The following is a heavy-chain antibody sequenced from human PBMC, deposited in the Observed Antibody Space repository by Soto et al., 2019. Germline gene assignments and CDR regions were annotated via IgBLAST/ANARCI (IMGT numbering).Heavy chain of an antibody. CDR1: GFTFSHYA. J-gene: IGHJ4*02. CDR2: MSYDGSNE. D-gene: IGHD3-22*01. CDR3: AKDEYYYSRSGYYIFDS. Sequence: GGSLRLSCAASGFTFSHYAMHWVRQAPGEGLEWVALMSYDGSNEYYADSVKGRFTISRDNSKNTLYLQMNSLRAEDTAVYYCAKDEYYYSRSGYYIFDSWGQGTLVTVSS. V-gene: IGHV3-30*18.